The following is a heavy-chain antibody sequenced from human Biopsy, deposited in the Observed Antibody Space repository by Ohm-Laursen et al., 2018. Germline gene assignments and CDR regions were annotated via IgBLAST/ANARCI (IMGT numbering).Heavy chain of an antibody. CDR3: SRDRGYYSDRTVPGYFDL. J-gene: IGHJ2*01. CDR2: FYYTGST. D-gene: IGHD3-22*01. Sequence: SETPFLPCPVSGDSISRYYLSWIRQPPGEGLGWIGYFYYTGSTDYNPPLQSRVTISVDTSKNHFSLRLRSVTPSDTAIYYWSRDRGYYSDRTVPGYFDLWGRGTLVTVSS. CDR1: GDSISRYY. V-gene: IGHV4-59*01.